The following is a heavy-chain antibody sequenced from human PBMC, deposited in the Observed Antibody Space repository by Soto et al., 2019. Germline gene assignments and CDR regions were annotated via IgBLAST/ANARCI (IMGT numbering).Heavy chain of an antibody. D-gene: IGHD3-10*01. J-gene: IGHJ6*02. CDR1: GGSISSGGSY. V-gene: IGHV4-39*02. Sequence: SETLSLTCTVSGGSISSGGSYWGWIRQPPGKGLEWIGSIYYSGSTYYNPSLKSRVTISVDTSKNQFSLKLSSVTAADTAVYYCARDQVVRGVIITYYYGMDVWGQGTTVTVSS. CDR2: IYYSGST. CDR3: ARDQVVRGVIITYYYGMDV.